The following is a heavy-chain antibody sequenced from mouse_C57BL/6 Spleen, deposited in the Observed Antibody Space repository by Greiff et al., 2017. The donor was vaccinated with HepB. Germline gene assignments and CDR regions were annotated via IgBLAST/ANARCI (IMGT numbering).Heavy chain of an antibody. Sequence: QVQLKQPGAELVMPGASVKLSCKASGYTFTSYWMHWVKQRPGQGLEWIGEIDPSDSYTNYNQKFKGKSTLTVDKSSSTAYMQLSSLTSEDSAVYYCARRGELGRGYFDYWGQGTTLTVSS. CDR1: GYTFTSYW. CDR3: ARRGELGRGYFDY. CDR2: IDPSDSYT. D-gene: IGHD4-1*01. V-gene: IGHV1-69*01. J-gene: IGHJ2*01.